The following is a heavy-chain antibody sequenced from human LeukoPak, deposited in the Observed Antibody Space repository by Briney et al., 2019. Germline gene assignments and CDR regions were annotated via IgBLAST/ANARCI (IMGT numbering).Heavy chain of an antibody. CDR1: GGSISSGGYS. J-gene: IGHJ4*02. Sequence: PSETLSLTCAVSGGSISSGGYSWSWIRQPPGKGLEWIGYIYYSGSTNYNPSLKSRVTISVDTSKNQFSLKLSSVTAADTAVYYCARALTYDFWSRANPYYFDYWGQGTLVTVSS. V-gene: IGHV4-61*08. CDR3: ARALTYDFWSRANPYYFDY. CDR2: IYYSGST. D-gene: IGHD3-3*01.